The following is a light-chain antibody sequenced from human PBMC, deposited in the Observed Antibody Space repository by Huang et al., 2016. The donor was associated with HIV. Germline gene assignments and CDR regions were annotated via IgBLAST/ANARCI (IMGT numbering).Light chain of an antibody. J-gene: IGKJ1*01. CDR3: HQRGSWPPEM. CDR2: DAS. Sequence: EIVLTQSPATLSLSPGESATLSCRASQNVRNYLAWYQQKPGQAPRLLIYDASHRATGIPARFSGSGYGTDFTLTISSLEPEDFAVYYCHQRGSWPPEMFGQGTKVEIK. CDR1: QNVRNY. V-gene: IGKV3-11*01.